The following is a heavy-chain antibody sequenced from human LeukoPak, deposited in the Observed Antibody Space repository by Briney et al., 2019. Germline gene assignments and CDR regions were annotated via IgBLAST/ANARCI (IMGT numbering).Heavy chain of an antibody. Sequence: ASVKVSCKVSGYTLTELSMHWVRQAPGKGLECRGGFDPEDGETIYAQKFQGRVTMTEDTSTDTAYMELSSLRSEDTAVYYCATDRGSGFAFDYWGQGTLVTVSS. V-gene: IGHV1-24*01. J-gene: IGHJ4*02. CDR3: ATDRGSGFAFDY. CDR2: FDPEDGET. CDR1: GYTLTELS. D-gene: IGHD3-22*01.